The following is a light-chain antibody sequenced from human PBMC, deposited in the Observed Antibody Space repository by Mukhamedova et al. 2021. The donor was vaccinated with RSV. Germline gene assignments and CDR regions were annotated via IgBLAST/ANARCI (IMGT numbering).Light chain of an antibody. CDR3: LQDYSYPPR. V-gene: IGKV1-6*01. Sequence: WYQRRVHGRAPKLLIHAASNLEGGVPSRFSGSGSGTDFTLTISSLQPEDIATYYCLQDYSYPPRFGQGTKVEIK. CDR2: AAS. J-gene: IGKJ1*01.